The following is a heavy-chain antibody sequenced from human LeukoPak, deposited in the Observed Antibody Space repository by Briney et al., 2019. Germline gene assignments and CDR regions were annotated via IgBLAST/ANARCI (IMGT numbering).Heavy chain of an antibody. J-gene: IGHJ4*02. D-gene: IGHD1-7*01. CDR3: ARDLGSVTGTKGFDY. Sequence: ASVKVSCKAYGYTFTGYYMHWVRQAPGQGLEWMGWINPNSGGTNYAQKFQGRVTMTRDTSISTAYMELSRLRSDDTAVYYCARDLGSVTGTKGFDYWGQGTLVTVSS. CDR2: INPNSGGT. CDR1: GYTFTGYY. V-gene: IGHV1-2*02.